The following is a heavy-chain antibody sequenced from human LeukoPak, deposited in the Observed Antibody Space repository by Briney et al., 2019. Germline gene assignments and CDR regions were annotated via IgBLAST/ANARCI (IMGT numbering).Heavy chain of an antibody. Sequence: PGGSLRLSCAASGFTFSDYYMSWIRQAPGKGLEWVSYISSSGSTIYYADSVKGRFIISRDNAKNSLYLQMNSLRAEDTAVYYCARGDIVVVPDASDIWGQGTMVTVSS. CDR2: ISSSGSTI. CDR1: GFTFSDYY. J-gene: IGHJ3*02. V-gene: IGHV3-11*01. D-gene: IGHD2-2*01. CDR3: ARGDIVVVPDASDI.